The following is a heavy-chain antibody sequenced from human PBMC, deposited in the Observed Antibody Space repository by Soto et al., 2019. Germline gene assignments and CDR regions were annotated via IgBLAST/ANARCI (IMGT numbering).Heavy chain of an antibody. CDR2: ISGSGGST. D-gene: IGHD4-4*01. Sequence: GGSLRLSCAASGFTCSSYAMSWVRQAPGKGLEWVSAISGSGGSTYYADSVKGRFTISRDNSKNTLYLQMNSLRAEDTAVYYCAKRDSYSKSEDWFDPWGQGTLVTVSS. V-gene: IGHV3-23*01. J-gene: IGHJ5*02. CDR3: AKRDSYSKSEDWFDP. CDR1: GFTCSSYA.